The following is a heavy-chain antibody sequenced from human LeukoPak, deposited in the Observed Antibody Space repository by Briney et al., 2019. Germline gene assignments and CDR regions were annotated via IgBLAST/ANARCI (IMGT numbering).Heavy chain of an antibody. CDR3: ARDVTSGYDFWSAYYTFHRTSERYFDS. Sequence: GGSPRLSCAASGFNFSSYSMNWVRQAPGKGLDWVSSISSSSSHKYYADSLEGRFTISRDNAKNSLYLQMDSLRAEDTAVYFCARDVTSGYDFWSAYYTFHRTSERYFDSWGQGTLVTVSS. D-gene: IGHD3-3*01. J-gene: IGHJ4*02. V-gene: IGHV3-21*01. CDR1: GFNFSSYS. CDR2: ISSSSSHK.